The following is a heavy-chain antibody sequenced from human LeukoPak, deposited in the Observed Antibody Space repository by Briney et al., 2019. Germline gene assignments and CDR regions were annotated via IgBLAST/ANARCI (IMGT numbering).Heavy chain of an antibody. Sequence: PGGSLRLSCAASGFTFSSYWMSWVRQAPGKGLEWVANIKQDGSEKYYVDSVKGRFTISRDNAKNSLYLQMNSLRAEDTAVYYCARESTTVTDYYYYYYMDVWGKGTTVTISS. D-gene: IGHD4-17*01. CDR3: ARESTTVTDYYYYYYMDV. V-gene: IGHV3-7*01. J-gene: IGHJ6*03. CDR1: GFTFSSYW. CDR2: IKQDGSEK.